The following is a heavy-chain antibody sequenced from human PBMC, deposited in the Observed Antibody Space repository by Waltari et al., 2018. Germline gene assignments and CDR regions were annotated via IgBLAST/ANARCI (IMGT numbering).Heavy chain of an antibody. V-gene: IGHV1-69*01. CDR2: SSPICGTA. Sequence: QVQLVQSGAEVKKPGSSVKVSCKASGGTFSSYAISWVRQAPGQGLEWMGGSSPICGTANYAQKFQGRVTMTADESTSTAYMELSSLRSEDTAVYYCARDRVTIVGATNYFDYWGQGTLVTVSS. CDR3: ARDRVTIVGATNYFDY. D-gene: IGHD1-26*01. J-gene: IGHJ4*02. CDR1: GGTFSSYA.